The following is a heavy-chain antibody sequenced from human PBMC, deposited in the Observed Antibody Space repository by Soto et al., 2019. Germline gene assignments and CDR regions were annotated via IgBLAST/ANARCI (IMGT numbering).Heavy chain of an antibody. CDR3: VRDLDGSGSYYTDS. V-gene: IGHV1-18*01. Sequence: GAAVKVSCKASGYNFINYGITWVRQAPGQGREWMGWISVHNGNIKYAQKLQGRVTMTTDTSTSTAYMELRSLRSDDTAVYYCVRDLDGSGSYYTDSWGPGTVVTVSS. J-gene: IGHJ4*02. D-gene: IGHD3-10*01. CDR2: ISVHNGNI. CDR1: GYNFINYG.